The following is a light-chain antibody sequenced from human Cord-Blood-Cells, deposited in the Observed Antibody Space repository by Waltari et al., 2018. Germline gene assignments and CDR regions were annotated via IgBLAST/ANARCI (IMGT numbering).Light chain of an antibody. CDR2: DAS. CDR3: QQYDNLPLT. CDR1: QDISNY. J-gene: IGKJ4*01. Sequence: DIQMTHSPSSLSASVGDRVTITCQASQDISNYLNWYQQKPGKAPKLLIYDASNLEKGVPSSFSGSGSGTDFTFTISSLQPEDIATYYCQQYDNLPLTFGGGTKVEIK. V-gene: IGKV1-33*01.